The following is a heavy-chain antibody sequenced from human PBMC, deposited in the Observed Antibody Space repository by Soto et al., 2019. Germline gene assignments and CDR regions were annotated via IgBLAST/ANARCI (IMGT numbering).Heavy chain of an antibody. CDR1: GFTFTSSA. D-gene: IGHD2-2*01. V-gene: IGHV1-58*01. J-gene: IGHJ4*02. CDR2: IVVGSGNT. Sequence: SVKVSCKASGFTFTSSAVQWVRQARGQRLEWIGWIVVGSGNTNYAQKFQERVTITRDMSTSTAYMELSSLRSEDTAVYYCAAIPLEGADCISTSCSGDYWGQGTLVTVSS. CDR3: AAIPLEGADCISTSCSGDY.